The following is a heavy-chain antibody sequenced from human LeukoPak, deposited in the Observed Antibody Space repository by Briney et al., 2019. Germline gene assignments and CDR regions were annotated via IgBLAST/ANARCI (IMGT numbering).Heavy chain of an antibody. D-gene: IGHD6-19*01. CDR1: GFTFRSYG. J-gene: IGHJ3*02. V-gene: IGHV3-30*02. Sequence: GGSLRLSCVGSGFTFRSYGIHWVRQAPGKGLEWVAVIWYDGSNKYHADSVKGRFTISRDNSKNTLYLQMNSLRAEDTAVYYCAKLSPGDSSGWSSRGAFDIWGQGTMVTVSS. CDR3: AKLSPGDSSGWSSRGAFDI. CDR2: IWYDGSNK.